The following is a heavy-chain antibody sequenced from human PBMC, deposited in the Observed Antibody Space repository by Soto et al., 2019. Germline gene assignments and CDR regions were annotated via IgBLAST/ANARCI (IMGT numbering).Heavy chain of an antibody. D-gene: IGHD2-15*01. V-gene: IGHV3-64*01. CDR3: ARGTDIVVFSPTEY. CDR1: GFTFSSYA. Sequence: GGSLRLSCAASGFTFSSYAMHWVRQAPGKGLEYVSAISSNGGSTYYANSVKGRFTISRDNSKNTLYLQMGSLRAEDMAVYYCARGTDIVVFSPTEYWGQGTLVTVSS. CDR2: ISSNGGST. J-gene: IGHJ4*02.